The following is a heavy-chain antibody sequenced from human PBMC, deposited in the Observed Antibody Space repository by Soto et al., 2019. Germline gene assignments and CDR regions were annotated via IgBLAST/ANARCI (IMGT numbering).Heavy chain of an antibody. J-gene: IGHJ4*02. Sequence: ASVKVSCKVSGYTLTELSMHWVRQAPGKGLERMGGFDPEDGETIYAQKFQGRVTMTEDTSTDTAYMELSSLRSEDTAVYYCATIPTFYYDSSGSRGRLDYWGQGTLVTVSS. CDR2: FDPEDGET. V-gene: IGHV1-24*01. CDR3: ATIPTFYYDSSGSRGRLDY. D-gene: IGHD3-22*01. CDR1: GYTLTELS.